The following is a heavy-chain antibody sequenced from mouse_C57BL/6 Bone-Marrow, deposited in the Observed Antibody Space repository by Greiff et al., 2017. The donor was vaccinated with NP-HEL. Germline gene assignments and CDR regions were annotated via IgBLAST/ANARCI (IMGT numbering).Heavy chain of an antibody. Sequence: VQLKESGAELVRPGASVKLSCTASGFNFKDDYMHWVKQRPEQGLEWIGWIDPENGDTEYASKFQGKATITADTSSNTAYLQLSSLTSEDTAVYYCTTITTVVNFDYWGQGTTLTVSS. D-gene: IGHD1-1*01. CDR3: TTITTVVNFDY. V-gene: IGHV14-4*01. J-gene: IGHJ2*01. CDR2: IDPENGDT. CDR1: GFNFKDDY.